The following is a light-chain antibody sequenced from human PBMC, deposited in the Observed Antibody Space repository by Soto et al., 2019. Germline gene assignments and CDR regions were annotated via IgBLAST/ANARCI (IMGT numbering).Light chain of an antibody. Sequence: QSVLTQPPSVCGAPGQRVTISCTGSSSNIGAGYDVHWYQQVPGTAPKLLICANTNRPSGVPDRFSGSKSGTSASLAITGLQAEDEADYYCQSYESSLSGWIFGGGTKLTVL. CDR2: ANT. CDR1: SSNIGAGYD. J-gene: IGLJ2*01. V-gene: IGLV1-40*01. CDR3: QSYESSLSGWI.